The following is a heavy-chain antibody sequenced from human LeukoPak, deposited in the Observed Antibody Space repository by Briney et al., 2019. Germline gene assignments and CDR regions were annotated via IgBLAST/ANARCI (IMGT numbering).Heavy chain of an antibody. V-gene: IGHV4-34*01. CDR1: GGSFSGYY. Sequence: PSETLSLTCAVYGGSFSGYYWSWIRQPPGKGLEWIGEINHSGSTNYNPSLKSRVTISVDTSKNQFSLKLSSVTAADTAVYYCARRHQNDAFDIWGQGTMVTVSS. CDR2: INHSGST. J-gene: IGHJ3*02. CDR3: ARRHQNDAFDI.